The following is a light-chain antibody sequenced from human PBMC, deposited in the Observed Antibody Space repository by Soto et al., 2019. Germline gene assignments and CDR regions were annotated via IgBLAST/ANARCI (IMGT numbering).Light chain of an antibody. J-gene: IGKJ1*01. Sequence: DIHMTQFPSSLSASVGDRVTTTCRASQTIRAYLNWFQQKPGKAPELLIYAASSLQSGVPPRFSGSVSGAEFTLTINSLQPEDTATYYCQQTYNVPQTYGQGTKVEIK. CDR3: QQTYNVPQT. CDR2: AAS. CDR1: QTIRAY. V-gene: IGKV1-39*01.